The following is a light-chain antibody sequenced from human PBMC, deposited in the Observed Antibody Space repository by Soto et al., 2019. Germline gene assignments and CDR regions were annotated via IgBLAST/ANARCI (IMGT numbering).Light chain of an antibody. Sequence: DIQMTQSPSSLSASVGDRVTITCQASQDIRDYLNWYQQKPGKAPRLLIYDASNLYTGVPSRFSGSGSGTDFTFTISSLQPEDFATYYCQHYNNLPPTFGGGTRVEI. J-gene: IGKJ4*01. CDR2: DAS. CDR1: QDIRDY. V-gene: IGKV1-33*01. CDR3: QHYNNLPPT.